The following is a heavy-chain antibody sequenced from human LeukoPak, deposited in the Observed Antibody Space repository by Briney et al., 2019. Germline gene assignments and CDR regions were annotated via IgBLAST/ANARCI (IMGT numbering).Heavy chain of an antibody. J-gene: IGHJ4*02. V-gene: IGHV3-23*01. Sequence: GGSLRLSCAASGFTFSNYAMSWVRQAPEKGLEWVSAISGSGGSTYYADSVKGRFTISRDSSMNTLYLQMNSLRAEDTAVYYCAKGGYQGYFDYWGQGTLVTVSS. CDR1: GFTFSNYA. CDR3: AKGGYQGYFDY. CDR2: ISGSGGST. D-gene: IGHD5-12*01.